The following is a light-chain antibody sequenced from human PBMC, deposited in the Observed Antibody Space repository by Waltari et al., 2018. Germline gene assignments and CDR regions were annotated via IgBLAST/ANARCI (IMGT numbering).Light chain of an antibody. Sequence: QSALTQPASVSGSPGQSITISCTGSSSAIGSYNYVSWYQQHPDKAPKLIIYDVSERPSGVSNRFSASKSGDTASLTISGLQAEDEADYYCSSYTSSNTWVFGGGTKVTVL. CDR3: SSYTSSNTWV. CDR1: SSAIGSYNY. J-gene: IGLJ3*02. V-gene: IGLV2-14*01. CDR2: DVS.